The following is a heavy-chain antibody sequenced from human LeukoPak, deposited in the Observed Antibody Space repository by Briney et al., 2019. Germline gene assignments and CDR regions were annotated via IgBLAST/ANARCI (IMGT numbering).Heavy chain of an antibody. J-gene: IGHJ5*02. D-gene: IGHD5-18*01. CDR1: GFTFSNYW. CDR2: IKQDGSEK. CDR3: ARGGPLLTAMVQT. V-gene: IGHV3-7*01. Sequence: PGGSLRLSCAASGFTFSNYWMSWVRQAPGKGLEWVANIKQDGSEKYYVDSVKGRFTISRDNAKNSLYLQMNSLRAEDTAVYYCARGGPLLTAMVQTWGQGTLVTVSS.